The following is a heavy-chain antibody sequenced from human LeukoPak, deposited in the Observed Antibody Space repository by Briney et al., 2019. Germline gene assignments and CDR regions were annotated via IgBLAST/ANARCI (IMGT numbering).Heavy chain of an antibody. Sequence: KPSETLSLTCTVSGGSISSYYWSWIRQPPGKGLEWIGYIYYSGSTNYNPSLKSRVTISVDTSKNQFSLKLSSVTAADTAVYYCARGQRKYDAFDIWGQGTMVTVSS. D-gene: IGHD1-1*01. V-gene: IGHV4-59*12. CDR1: GGSISSYY. CDR3: ARGQRKYDAFDI. J-gene: IGHJ3*02. CDR2: IYYSGST.